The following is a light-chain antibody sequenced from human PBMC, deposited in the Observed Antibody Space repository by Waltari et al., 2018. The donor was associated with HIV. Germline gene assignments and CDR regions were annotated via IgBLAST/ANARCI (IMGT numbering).Light chain of an antibody. J-gene: IGLJ1*01. Sequence: QSALTQPPSASGSPGQSVTISCTGTSSDIGGYNSVSWYQQHPGKAPKLLIYGVTKRPSGVPVRFSGSKSGNTASLTVSGLQPEDEADYYCGSYTDTNNHYVFGTGTKVT. CDR2: GVT. V-gene: IGLV2-8*01. CDR1: SSDIGGYNS. CDR3: GSYTDTNNHYV.